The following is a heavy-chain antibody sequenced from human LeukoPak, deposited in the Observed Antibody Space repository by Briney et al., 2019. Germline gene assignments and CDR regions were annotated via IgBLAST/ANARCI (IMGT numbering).Heavy chain of an antibody. V-gene: IGHV1-3*01. CDR1: GYTFTSYA. CDR3: ASDSGSYERVGTNWFDP. D-gene: IGHD1-26*01. CDR2: INAGNGNT. Sequence: ASVKVSCKASGYTFTSYAMHWVRQAPGQRLEWMGWINAGNGNTKYSQKFQGRVTITRDTSASTAYMELSSRRSEDTAVYYCASDSGSYERVGTNWFDPWGQGTLVTVSS. J-gene: IGHJ5*02.